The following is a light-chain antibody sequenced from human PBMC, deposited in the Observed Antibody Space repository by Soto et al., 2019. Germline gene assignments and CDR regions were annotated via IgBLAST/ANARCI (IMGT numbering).Light chain of an antibody. Sequence: DIQMTQSPTTLSASVGDRVTISCRASQSINYWLAWYQQKPGKAPKVLIYDASNLETGVPSRFSGSGSGTDFTFTISSLQPEDIATYYCQQYDNLPLTSGGGTKVDIK. V-gene: IGKV1-33*01. CDR3: QQYDNLPLT. CDR1: QSINYW. CDR2: DAS. J-gene: IGKJ4*01.